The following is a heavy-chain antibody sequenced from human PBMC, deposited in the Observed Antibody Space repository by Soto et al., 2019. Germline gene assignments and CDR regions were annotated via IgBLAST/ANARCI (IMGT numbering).Heavy chain of an antibody. CDR3: ARPLETIQLWDFDY. J-gene: IGHJ4*02. D-gene: IGHD5-18*01. V-gene: IGHV4-39*01. CDR2: IYYSGST. CDR1: GGSISSSSYY. Sequence: SETLSLTCTVSGGSISSSSYYWGWIRQPPGKGLEWIGSIYYSGSTYYNPSLKSRVTIPVDTSKNQFSLKLSSVTAADTAVYYCARPLETIQLWDFDYWGQGTLVTVSS.